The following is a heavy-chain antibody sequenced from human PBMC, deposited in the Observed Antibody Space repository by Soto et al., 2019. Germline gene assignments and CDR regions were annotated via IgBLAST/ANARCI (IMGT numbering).Heavy chain of an antibody. CDR2: IYYSGST. Sequence: SETLSLTCTVSGGSVSSGSYYWSWIRQPPGKGLEWIGYIYYSGSTNYNPSLKSRVTISVDTSKNQFSLKLSSVTAADTAVYYCARGFDYWGQGTLVTVSS. V-gene: IGHV4-61*01. CDR3: ARGFDY. CDR1: GGSVSSGSYY. J-gene: IGHJ4*02.